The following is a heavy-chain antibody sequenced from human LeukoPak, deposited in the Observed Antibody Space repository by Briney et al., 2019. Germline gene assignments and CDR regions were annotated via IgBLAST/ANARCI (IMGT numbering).Heavy chain of an antibody. V-gene: IGHV1-2*02. CDR3: ARAGYVPTYYGSGSYILGY. CDR2: INPNSGGT. CDR1: GFTFTNYA. Sequence: ASVKVSCKASGFTFTNYAISWVRQAPGQGLEWMGWINPNSGGTNYAQKFQGRVTMTRDTSISTAYMELSRLRSDDTAVYYCARAGYVPTYYGSGSYILGYWGQGTLVTVSS. D-gene: IGHD3-10*01. J-gene: IGHJ4*02.